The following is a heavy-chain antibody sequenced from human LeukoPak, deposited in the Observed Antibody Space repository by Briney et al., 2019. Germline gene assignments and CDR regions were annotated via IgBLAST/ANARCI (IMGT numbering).Heavy chain of an antibody. D-gene: IGHD5-12*01. V-gene: IGHV3-23*01. CDR1: GFTFSSYA. J-gene: IGHJ6*02. CDR3: AKGIRGYSGYGGWWDWGFYYYYGMDV. CDR2: ISGSGGST. Sequence: PGGSLRLSCAASGFTFSSYAMSWVRQAPGKGLEWVSAISGSGGSTYYADSVKGRFTISRDNSKNTLYLQMNSLRAEDTAVYYCAKGIRGYSGYGGWWDWGFYYYYGMDVWGQGTTVTVSS.